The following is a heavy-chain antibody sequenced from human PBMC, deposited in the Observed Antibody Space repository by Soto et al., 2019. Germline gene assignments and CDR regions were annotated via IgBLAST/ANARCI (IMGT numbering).Heavy chain of an antibody. D-gene: IGHD3-3*01. V-gene: IGHV3-23*01. CDR3: ARIKLRFLVWLFRPHAFDP. J-gene: IGHJ5*02. Sequence: GGSLRLSCAASGFTFSSYAMSWVRQAPGKGLEWVSAISGSGGSTYYADSVKGRFTISRDNSKNTLYLQMNSLRAEDTAVYYCARIKLRFLVWLFRPHAFDPWGQGTLGSV. CDR1: GFTFSSYA. CDR2: ISGSGGST.